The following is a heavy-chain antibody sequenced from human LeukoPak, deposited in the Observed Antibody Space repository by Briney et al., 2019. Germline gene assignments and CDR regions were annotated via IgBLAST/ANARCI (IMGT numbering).Heavy chain of an antibody. D-gene: IGHD2-8*01. CDR3: ARGYCTNGVCYGPYYFDY. J-gene: IGHJ4*02. V-gene: IGHV1-2*02. Sequence: GASVKVSCKASGYTFTGYYMHWVRQAPGQGLEWMGWINPSSGGTQYAQKFQGRVTMTRDTSISTAYMDLSRLRSDDTAVYYCARGYCTNGVCYGPYYFDYWGQGTLVTVSS. CDR1: GYTFTGYY. CDR2: INPSSGGT.